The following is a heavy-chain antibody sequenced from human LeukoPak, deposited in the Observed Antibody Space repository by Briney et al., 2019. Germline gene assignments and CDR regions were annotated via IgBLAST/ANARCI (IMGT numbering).Heavy chain of an antibody. CDR3: AKDPRPDYYDSSGYYDY. D-gene: IGHD3-22*01. V-gene: IGHV3-30*18. CDR1: GFTFSSYG. CDR2: ISYDGSNK. Sequence: GGSLRLSCAASGFTFSSYGMHWVRQAPGKGLEWVAVISYDGSNKYYADSVKGRFTISRDNSKNTLYLQMNSLRAEDTAVYYCAKDPRPDYYDSSGYYDYWGQGTLVTVSS. J-gene: IGHJ4*02.